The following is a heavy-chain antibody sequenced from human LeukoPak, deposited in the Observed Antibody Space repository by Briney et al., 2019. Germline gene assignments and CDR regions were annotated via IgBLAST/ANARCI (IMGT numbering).Heavy chain of an antibody. V-gene: IGHV1-18*01. Sequence: ASVKVSCKASGYTFTSYGISWVRQAPGQGLEWMGWISAYNGNTNYAQKFQGRVTMTRNTSISTAYMELSSLRSEDTAVYYCARGRTRTGTTRPYYYYYMDVWGKGTTVTISS. CDR2: ISAYNGNT. J-gene: IGHJ6*03. CDR1: GYTFTSYG. CDR3: ARGRTRTGTTRPYYYYYMDV. D-gene: IGHD1-1*01.